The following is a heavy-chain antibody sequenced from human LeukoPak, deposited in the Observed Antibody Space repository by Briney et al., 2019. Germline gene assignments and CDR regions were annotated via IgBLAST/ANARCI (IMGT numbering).Heavy chain of an antibody. D-gene: IGHD1-26*01. CDR1: GFTFSNAW. CDR2: IKSKTDGGTT. J-gene: IGHJ4*02. CDR3: TTDRGRYSDH. Sequence: GGALRLSCAASGFTFSNAWMSGVRQAPGKGREWVGRIKSKTDGGTTDYAAHVKGRFTISRDDSKNTLYLQMNSLKTEDTAVYYCTTDRGRYSDHWGQGTLVTVSS. V-gene: IGHV3-15*01.